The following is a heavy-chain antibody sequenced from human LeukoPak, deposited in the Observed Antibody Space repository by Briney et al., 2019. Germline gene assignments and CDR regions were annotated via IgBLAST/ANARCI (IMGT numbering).Heavy chain of an antibody. V-gene: IGHV3-48*01. D-gene: IGHD5-12*01. J-gene: IGHJ4*01. CDR2: IGISSGNT. CDR3: ARDHRYAFDN. CDR1: GFNFIDYS. Sequence: PGGSLRLSCAASGFNFIDYSMNWVRQAPGKGLEWISYIGISSGNTKYADSVKGRFTISRDKARNSLYLQMNSLRVEDTAVYYCARDHRYAFDNWGHGNLVTVSS.